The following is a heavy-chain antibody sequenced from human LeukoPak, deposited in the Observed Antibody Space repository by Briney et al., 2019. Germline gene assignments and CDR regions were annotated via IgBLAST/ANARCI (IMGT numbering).Heavy chain of an antibody. J-gene: IGHJ5*02. Sequence: GGSLRLSCAASGFTFSSYAMSWVRQAPGKGLEWVSAISGSGGSTYYADSVKGRFTISRDNSKNTLYLQMNSLRAEDTAVYYCARNYDTSGYYGWFDPWGQGTLVTVSS. CDR1: GFTFSSYA. V-gene: IGHV3-23*01. CDR2: ISGSGGST. D-gene: IGHD3-22*01. CDR3: ARNYDTSGYYGWFDP.